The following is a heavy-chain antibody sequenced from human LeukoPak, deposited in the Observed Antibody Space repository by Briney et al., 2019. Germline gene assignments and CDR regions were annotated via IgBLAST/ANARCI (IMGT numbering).Heavy chain of an antibody. D-gene: IGHD1-1*01. CDR3: ARHGTSSYYYYAMDV. V-gene: IGHV4-59*08. CDR1: GGSLSSYF. Sequence: PSETLSPTRTVSGGSLSSYFWSWIRQSPRKGLGWIGYMYYSGSTNYNPSLRSRVIISVDTSKNQFSLKLSSVTAADTTVYYCARHGTSSYYYYAMDVWGQGTTVTVSS. J-gene: IGHJ6*02. CDR2: MYYSGST.